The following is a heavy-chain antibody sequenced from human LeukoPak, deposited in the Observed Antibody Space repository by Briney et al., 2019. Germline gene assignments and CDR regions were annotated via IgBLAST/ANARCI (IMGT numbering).Heavy chain of an antibody. J-gene: IGHJ5*02. CDR3: ARSAWDYIWIDP. D-gene: IGHD4-11*01. CDR2: IYYSGST. Sequence: SETLSLTCTVSGGSISSYYWSWIRQPPGKGLEWIGYIYYSGSTNYNPSLKSRVTISVDTSKNQFSLKLGSVTAADTAVYYCARSAWDYIWIDPWGQGTLATVSS. V-gene: IGHV4-59*08. CDR1: GGSISSYY.